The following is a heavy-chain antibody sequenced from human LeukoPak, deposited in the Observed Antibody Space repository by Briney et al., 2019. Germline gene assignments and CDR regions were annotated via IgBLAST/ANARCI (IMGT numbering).Heavy chain of an antibody. J-gene: IGHJ4*02. Sequence: ASVKVSCKTSGYTFTNYGVSWVRQAPGQGLEWMGWISAYNGYTNYAQKLQVRVTMTTDTSTSTAYMELRSLTSDDTAVYYCARAAAAGLHYDYWGQGTLVTVSS. CDR2: ISAYNGYT. CDR1: GYTFTNYG. V-gene: IGHV1-18*01. CDR3: ARAAAAGLHYDY. D-gene: IGHD6-13*01.